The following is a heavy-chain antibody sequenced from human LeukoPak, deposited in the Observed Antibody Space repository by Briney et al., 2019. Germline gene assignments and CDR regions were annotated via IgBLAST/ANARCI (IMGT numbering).Heavy chain of an antibody. CDR2: INPSGGST. Sequence: ASVKVSCKASGYTFTSYYMHWVRQARGQGREWMGIINPSGGSTSYAQTFQCRVTMTRDTSTTTVYMELSSLRSEDTAVYYCARRVATINAFDIWGQGTMVTVSS. CDR3: ARRVATINAFDI. CDR1: GYTFTSYY. J-gene: IGHJ3*02. V-gene: IGHV1-46*01. D-gene: IGHD5-24*01.